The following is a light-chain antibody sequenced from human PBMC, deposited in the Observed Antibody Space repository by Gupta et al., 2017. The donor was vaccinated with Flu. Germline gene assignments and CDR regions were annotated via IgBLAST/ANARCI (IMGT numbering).Light chain of an antibody. J-gene: IGLJ1*01. CDR3: QAWDSNTYNYF. Sequence: GNKYACWYQQKPGQSPVLVIYLDTKRPSGIPERFSGSNTENTATLTISGTQAMDEADYYCQAWDSNTYNYFFGTGTTVTVL. V-gene: IGLV3-1*01. CDR1: GNKY. CDR2: LDT.